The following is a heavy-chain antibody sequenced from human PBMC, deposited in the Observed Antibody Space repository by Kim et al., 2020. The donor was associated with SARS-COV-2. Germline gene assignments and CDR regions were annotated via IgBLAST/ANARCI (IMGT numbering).Heavy chain of an antibody. D-gene: IGHD2-2*01. CDR1: GFTFSSYS. V-gene: IGHV3-21*01. Sequence: GGSLRLSCAASGFTFSSYSMNWVRQAPGKGLEWVSSISSSSSYIYYADSVKGRFTISRDNAKNSLYLQMNSLRAEDTAVYYCARVDCSSTSCYPIYYYYYGMDVWGQGTTVTVSS. CDR2: ISSSSSYI. CDR3: ARVDCSSTSCYPIYYYYYGMDV. J-gene: IGHJ6*02.